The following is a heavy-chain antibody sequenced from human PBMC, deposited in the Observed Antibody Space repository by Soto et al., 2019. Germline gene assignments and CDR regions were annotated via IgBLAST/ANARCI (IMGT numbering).Heavy chain of an antibody. V-gene: IGHV5-10-1*01. CDR1: GYSFTSYW. D-gene: IGHD2-8*01. Sequence: PGESLKISCKASGYSFTSYWISWVRQMPGKGLEWMGRIDPSDSYTNYSPSFQGHVTISADKSISTAYLQWSSLKASDTAMYYCATQWHCTNGVCSWNYGMDVWGQGTTVTVSS. CDR3: ATQWHCTNGVCSWNYGMDV. J-gene: IGHJ6*02. CDR2: IDPSDSYT.